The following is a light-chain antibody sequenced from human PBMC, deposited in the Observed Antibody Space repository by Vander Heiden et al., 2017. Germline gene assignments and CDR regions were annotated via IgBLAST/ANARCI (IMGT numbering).Light chain of an antibody. V-gene: IGKV3-11*01. CDR3: QQRSNWPRT. CDR1: QSVSSY. Sequence: EIVLPQSPATLSLSPGERATLSCRASQSVSSYLAWYQQKPGQAPRLLIYDASNRATGIPARFSGSGSGTDFTLTISSLEPEDFAVYYGQQRSNWPRTFGQGTKVEIK. J-gene: IGKJ1*01. CDR2: DAS.